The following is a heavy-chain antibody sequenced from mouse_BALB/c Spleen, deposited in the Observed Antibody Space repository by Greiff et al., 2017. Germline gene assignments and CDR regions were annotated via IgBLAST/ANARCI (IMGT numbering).Heavy chain of an antibody. Sequence: EVMLVESGGGLVKPGGSLKLSCAASGFTFSSYTMSWVRQTPEKRLEWVATISSGGSYTYYPDSVKGRFTISRDNAKNTLYLQMSSLKSEDTAMYYCTRDFDYEGMDYWGQGTSVTVSS. CDR2: ISSGGSYT. CDR1: GFTFSSYT. V-gene: IGHV5-6-4*01. D-gene: IGHD2-4*01. J-gene: IGHJ4*01. CDR3: TRDFDYEGMDY.